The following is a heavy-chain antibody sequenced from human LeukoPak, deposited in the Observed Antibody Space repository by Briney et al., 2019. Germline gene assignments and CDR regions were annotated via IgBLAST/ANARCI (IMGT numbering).Heavy chain of an antibody. CDR1: GYTFTSYD. Sequence: ASVKVSCKASGYTFTSYDINWVRQATGQGLEWMGWMNPNSGNTGYAQKFQGRVTMTRNTSISTAYMELSSLRSEDTAVYYCARGSLLYCSGGSCYRFNWFDPWGQGTLVTVSS. CDR2: MNPNSGNT. J-gene: IGHJ5*02. V-gene: IGHV1-8*01. D-gene: IGHD2-15*01. CDR3: ARGSLLYCSGGSCYRFNWFDP.